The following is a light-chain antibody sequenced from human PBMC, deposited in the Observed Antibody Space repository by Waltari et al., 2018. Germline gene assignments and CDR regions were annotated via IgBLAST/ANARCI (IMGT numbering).Light chain of an antibody. V-gene: IGKV1-12*01. CDR3: LQYSSSPYS. CDR1: QSIIRW. J-gene: IGKJ2*03. CDR2: KAS. Sequence: DIQMTQPPSSLSASVGDTVTITCRASQSIIRWLAWYHEKPGKAPKLLIYKASSLQSGVPSRCSGCGTGTDFTITISSLQAEDLATYYCLQYSSSPYSFGQGTKVESK.